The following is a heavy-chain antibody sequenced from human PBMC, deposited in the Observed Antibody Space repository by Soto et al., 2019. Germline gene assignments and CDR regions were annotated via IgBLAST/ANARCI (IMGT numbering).Heavy chain of an antibody. V-gene: IGHV4-39*01. CDR3: ASSSPFHY. CDR2: IYYSGKT. D-gene: IGHD6-6*01. J-gene: IGHJ4*02. Sequence: SETLSLTCSVSRASLSSSTYYWSWIRQPPGRGPEGIGRIYYSGKTYYKPSLKSRVSISIDTSRNQFSLKLTSVTAADTGVYYCASSSPFHYWGPGILVTVSS. CDR1: RASLSSSTYY.